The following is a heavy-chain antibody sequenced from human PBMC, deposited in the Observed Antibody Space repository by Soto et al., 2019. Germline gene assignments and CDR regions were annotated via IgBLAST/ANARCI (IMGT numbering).Heavy chain of an antibody. V-gene: IGHV3-23*01. CDR2: ISGSGGST. CDR3: AKSSIVVVTAITAFDI. D-gene: IGHD2-21*02. Sequence: SLRLSCAASGFTFSSYAMSWVRQAPGKGLEWVSAISGSGGSTYYADSVKGRFTISRDNSKNTLYLQMNSLRAEDTAVYYCAKSSIVVVTAITAFDIWGQGTMVTVSS. CDR1: GFTFSSYA. J-gene: IGHJ3*02.